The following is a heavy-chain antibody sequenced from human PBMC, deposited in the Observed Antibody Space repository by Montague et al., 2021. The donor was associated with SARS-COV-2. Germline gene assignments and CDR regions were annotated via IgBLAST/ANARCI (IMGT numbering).Heavy chain of an antibody. CDR2: ISRSSSYI. Sequence: SLRLSCAASGLTFSSYSMNWVRQAPGKGLEWVSSISRSSSYIYYADPVKGRFTISRDNAKNSLYLQMNSLRAEDTAVYFCATSYGSVVSYYYYGMDVWGQGTTVTVSS. D-gene: IGHD5-18*01. V-gene: IGHV3-21*01. J-gene: IGHJ6*02. CDR1: GLTFSSYS. CDR3: ATSYGSVVSYYYYGMDV.